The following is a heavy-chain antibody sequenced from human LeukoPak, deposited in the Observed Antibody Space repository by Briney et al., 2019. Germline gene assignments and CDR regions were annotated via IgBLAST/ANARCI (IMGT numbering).Heavy chain of an antibody. CDR2: ISSSSSYI. J-gene: IGHJ4*02. CDR3: ASDIVVVPAAEIDY. D-gene: IGHD2-2*01. Sequence: GGSLRLSCAASGFTFSSYSMNWVRQAPGKGLEWVSSISSSSSYIYYADSVKGRFTISRDNAKNSLYLQMNSLRAEDTAVYYCASDIVVVPAAEIDYWGQGTLVTVSS. V-gene: IGHV3-21*01. CDR1: GFTFSSYS.